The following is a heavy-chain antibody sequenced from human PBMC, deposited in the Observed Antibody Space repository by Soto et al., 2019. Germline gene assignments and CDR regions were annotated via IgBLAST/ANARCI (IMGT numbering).Heavy chain of an antibody. Sequence: SGPTLVNPTQTLTLTCTFSGFSLSTSGVGVGWIRQPPGKALEWLALIYWNDDKRYSPSLKSRLTITKDTSKNQVVLTMTNMDPVDTATYYCSHSNYDFWSGFGSISYWGQGTLVTVSS. J-gene: IGHJ4*02. D-gene: IGHD3-3*01. V-gene: IGHV2-5*01. CDR3: SHSNYDFWSGFGSISY. CDR2: IYWNDDK. CDR1: GFSLSTSGVG.